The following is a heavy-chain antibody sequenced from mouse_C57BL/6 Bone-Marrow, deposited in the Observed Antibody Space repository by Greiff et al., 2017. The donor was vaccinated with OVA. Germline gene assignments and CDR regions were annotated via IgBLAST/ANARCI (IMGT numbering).Heavy chain of an antibody. J-gene: IGHJ4*01. Sequence: QVQLKESGAELVKPGASVKMSCKASGYTFTSYWITWVKQRPGQGLEWIGDIYPGSGSTNYNEKLKSKATLTVDTSSSTAYMQLSSLTSENSAVYYCAREDGYYGYAMDYWGQGTSVTVSS. CDR2: IYPGSGST. CDR3: AREDGYYGYAMDY. V-gene: IGHV1-55*01. CDR1: GYTFTSYW. D-gene: IGHD2-3*01.